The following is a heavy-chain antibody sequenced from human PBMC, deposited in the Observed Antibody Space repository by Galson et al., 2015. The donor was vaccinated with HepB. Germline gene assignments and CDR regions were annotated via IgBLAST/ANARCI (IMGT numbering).Heavy chain of an antibody. CDR1: GFAFSTYW. CDR3: ARAPFGSCSY. Sequence: SLRLSCAGSGFAFSTYWMNWVRQAPGKGLEWVANINQNGSKIYYADSVKGRFTISRDNAKNSVYLQMNSLRLEDSAVYYCARAPFGSCSYWGQGTLVTVSS. CDR2: INQNGSKI. D-gene: IGHD6-13*01. V-gene: IGHV3-7*01. J-gene: IGHJ4*02.